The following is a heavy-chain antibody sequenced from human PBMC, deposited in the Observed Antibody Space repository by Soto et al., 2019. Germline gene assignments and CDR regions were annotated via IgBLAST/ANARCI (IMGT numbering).Heavy chain of an antibody. V-gene: IGHV3-23*01. CDR2: ISGSGGST. J-gene: IGHJ2*01. CDR1: AFTFSIYA. D-gene: IGHD2-2*01. Sequence: GGSLRLSCATSAFTFSIYAMSWVCKAPGKELEWVSAISGSGGSTYYADSVKGRFTISRDNSKNTLYLQMNSLRAEDTAVYNCAKTAKVPAAIGTKWHKNIWYFDLWGRGTLVTVSS. CDR3: AKTAKVPAAIGTKWHKNIWYFDL.